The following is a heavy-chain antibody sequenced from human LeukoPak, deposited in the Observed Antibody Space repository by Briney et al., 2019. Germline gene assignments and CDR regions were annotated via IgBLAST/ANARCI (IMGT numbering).Heavy chain of an antibody. CDR1: VFTFRSYL. D-gene: IGHD5-24*01. J-gene: IGHJ5*02. Sequence: GGSLRLSCAAHVFTFRSYLMQRVRRAPGKGQVWVSRLSRYGSSTTSADSVKGLFTISSDNAKNPLYLQIGSLRADDTAVYYCTRMSREAPGLPDLWGQGTLVTVSS. V-gene: IGHV3-74*03. CDR2: LSRYGSST. CDR3: TRMSREAPGLPDL.